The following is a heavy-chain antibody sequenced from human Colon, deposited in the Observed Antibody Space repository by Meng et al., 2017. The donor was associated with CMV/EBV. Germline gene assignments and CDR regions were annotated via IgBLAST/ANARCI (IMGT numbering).Heavy chain of an antibody. J-gene: IGHJ4*02. CDR3: ARLEGYYGSGSYDY. CDR1: GFTLSSYW. CDR2: IKQDGSEK. Sequence: ESLKIPCAASGFTLSSYWMSWVRQAPGKGLEWVANIKQDGSEKYYVDSVKGRFTISRDNAKNSLYLQMNRLRAEDTAVYYCARLEGYYGSGSYDYWGQGTLVTVSS. V-gene: IGHV3-7*01. D-gene: IGHD3-10*01.